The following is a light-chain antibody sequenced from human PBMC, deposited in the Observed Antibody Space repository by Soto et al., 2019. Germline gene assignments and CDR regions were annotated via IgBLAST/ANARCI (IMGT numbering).Light chain of an antibody. CDR1: SSDVGGYDY. CDR3: SSYAGSNNLRM. Sequence: QSALTQPPSASGSPGQSVTISCAGTSSDVGGYDYVSWYQQHPGKAPKLIIYEVNKRPSGVPDRFSGSKSANTASLTVSGLQAEDEADYYCSSYAGSNNLRMFGGGNKLTVL. CDR2: EVN. J-gene: IGLJ3*02. V-gene: IGLV2-8*01.